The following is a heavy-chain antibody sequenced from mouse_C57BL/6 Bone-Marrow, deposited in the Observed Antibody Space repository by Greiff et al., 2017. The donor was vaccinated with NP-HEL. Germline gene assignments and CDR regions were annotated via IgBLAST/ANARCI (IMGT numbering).Heavy chain of an antibody. Sequence: QVQLQQRGAELVRPGSSVKLSCKASGYTFTSYWMHWVKQRPIQGLEWIGNIDPSDSETHYNQKFKDKATLTVDKSSSTAYMQLSSLTSEDSAVYYCARGGYDGYYSFFAYWGQGTLVTVSA. CDR2: IDPSDSET. J-gene: IGHJ3*01. CDR3: ARGGYDGYYSFFAY. D-gene: IGHD2-3*01. V-gene: IGHV1-52*01. CDR1: GYTFTSYW.